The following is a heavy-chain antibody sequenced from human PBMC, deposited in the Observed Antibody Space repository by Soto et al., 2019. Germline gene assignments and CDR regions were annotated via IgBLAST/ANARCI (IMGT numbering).Heavy chain of an antibody. CDR3: ARARSALSFNWFDP. Sequence: ASVKVSCKASGYTFTSYGISWVRQAPGQGLEWMGWINAGNGNTKYSQKFQGRVTITRDTSASTAYMELSSLRSEDTAVYYCARARSALSFNWFDPWGQGNLVTVSS. CDR1: GYTFTSYG. D-gene: IGHD3-10*01. J-gene: IGHJ5*02. CDR2: INAGNGNT. V-gene: IGHV1-3*01.